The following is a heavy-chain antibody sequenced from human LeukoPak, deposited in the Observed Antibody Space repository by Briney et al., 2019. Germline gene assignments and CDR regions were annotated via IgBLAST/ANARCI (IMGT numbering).Heavy chain of an antibody. J-gene: IGHJ4*02. CDR3: ARHLSGITGYTYGRGIDY. Sequence: GGSLRLSCAASGSTFSSYWMSWVRQAPGKGLEWVANIKKDGSEKYYVDSVKGRFTISRDNAKTSLYLQMNSLRAEDTAVYFCARHLSGITGYTYGRGIDYWGQGTLVTVSS. CDR1: GSTFSSYW. V-gene: IGHV3-7*01. CDR2: IKKDGSEK. D-gene: IGHD5-18*01.